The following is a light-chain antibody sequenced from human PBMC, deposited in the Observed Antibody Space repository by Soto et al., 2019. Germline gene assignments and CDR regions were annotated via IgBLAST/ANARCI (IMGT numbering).Light chain of an antibody. CDR3: QQSYSHPWT. CDR2: AAS. J-gene: IGKJ1*01. Sequence: DIQMTQSPSSLSASVGDRVTITCRASQSISSYLNWYQQKPGKAPKLLIYAASTLQSGVPSRFSGSGSGTDFTLTISSLQPEDFATYYCQQSYSHPWTFGQGTTV. V-gene: IGKV1-39*01. CDR1: QSISSY.